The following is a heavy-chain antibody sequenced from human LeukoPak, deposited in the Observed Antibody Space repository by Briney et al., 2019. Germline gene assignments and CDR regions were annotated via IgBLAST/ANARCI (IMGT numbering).Heavy chain of an antibody. V-gene: IGHV4-61*02. J-gene: IGHJ5*02. CDR2: IYTSGST. Sequence: PSQTLPLTCTVSGGSISSGSYYWSWIRQPAGKGLKWIGRIYTSGSTNYNPSLKSRVTISIDTSKNQFSLKLTSVTAADTAVYYCARDRDTMVPNWFDPWGQGTLVTVSS. CDR1: GGSISSGSYY. CDR3: ARDRDTMVPNWFDP. D-gene: IGHD3-10*01.